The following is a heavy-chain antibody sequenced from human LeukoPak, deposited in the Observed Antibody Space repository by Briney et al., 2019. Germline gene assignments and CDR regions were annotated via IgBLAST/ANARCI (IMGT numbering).Heavy chain of an antibody. CDR2: ISYDGSNK. CDR3: AKGLVVRGYYYYGMDV. Sequence: GRSLRLSCAASGFTFSSYGMHWVRQAPGKGLEWVAVISYDGSNKYYADSVKGRFTIFRDNSKNTLYLQMNSLRAEDTAVYYCAKGLVVRGYYYYGMDVWGKGTTVTVSS. CDR1: GFTFSSYG. J-gene: IGHJ6*04. V-gene: IGHV3-30*18. D-gene: IGHD2-2*01.